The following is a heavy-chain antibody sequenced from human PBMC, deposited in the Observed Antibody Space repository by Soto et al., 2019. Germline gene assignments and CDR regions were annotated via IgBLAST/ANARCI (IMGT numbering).Heavy chain of an antibody. J-gene: IGHJ4*02. D-gene: IGHD3-22*01. CDR3: ARQIYDSDTGPNFQYYFDS. Sequence: GESLKISCQGSGYSFAGYWITWVRQKPGKGLEWMGRIDPSDSQTYYSPSFRGHVTISVTKSITTVFLQWSSLRASDTALYYCARQIYDSDTGPNFQYYFDSWGQGTPVTVSS. V-gene: IGHV5-10-1*01. CDR2: IDPSDSQT. CDR1: GYSFAGYW.